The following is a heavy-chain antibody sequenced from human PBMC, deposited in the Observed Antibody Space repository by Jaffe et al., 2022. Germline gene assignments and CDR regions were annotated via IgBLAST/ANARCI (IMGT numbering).Heavy chain of an antibody. D-gene: IGHD6-19*01. CDR1: GFTFRNYG. Sequence: QVQLVESGGGVVQPGGSLRLSCAASGFTFRNYGMHWVRQAPGKGLEWVAFIRYDGSNIYYADSVKGRFTISRDNSKNTLYLQMNSLRAEDTAVYYCAKGRSGWSDAFDIWGQGTMVTVSS. V-gene: IGHV3-30*02. J-gene: IGHJ3*02. CDR3: AKGRSGWSDAFDI. CDR2: IRYDGSNI.